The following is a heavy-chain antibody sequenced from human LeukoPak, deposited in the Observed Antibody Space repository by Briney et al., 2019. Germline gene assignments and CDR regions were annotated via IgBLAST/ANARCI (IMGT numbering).Heavy chain of an antibody. J-gene: IGHJ4*02. CDR2: IYSSDST. CDR1: GFTVSSNY. CDR3: ARGNWNYPLDY. D-gene: IGHD1-7*01. V-gene: IGHV3-53*01. Sequence: GGSLRLSCAASGFTVSSNYMSWVRQAPGKGLEWVSVIYSSDSTYYADSVKGRLTISRDNSKNTLYLQMNSLRAEDTAVYYCARGNWNYPLDYWGQGTLVTVSS.